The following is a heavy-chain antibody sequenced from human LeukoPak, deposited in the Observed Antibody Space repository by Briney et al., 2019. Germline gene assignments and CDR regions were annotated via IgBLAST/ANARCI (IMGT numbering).Heavy chain of an antibody. V-gene: IGHV4-39*01. Sequence: LETRSLASTLEAPSISISRYYCDWIRQPPWKGLEWIGITYYSGSTYCNPSLKRRVTISVDTSKNQFTLTLSSVIAADTAVYYCARQWDGSGWPTDYWGQGTLVTVSS. CDR2: TYYSGST. CDR1: APSISISRYY. J-gene: IGHJ4*02. CDR3: ARQWDGSGWPTDY. D-gene: IGHD6-19*01.